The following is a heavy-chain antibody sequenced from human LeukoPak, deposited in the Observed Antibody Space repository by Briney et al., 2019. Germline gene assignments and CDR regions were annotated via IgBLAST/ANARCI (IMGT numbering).Heavy chain of an antibody. CDR1: GGSFSGYY. V-gene: IGHV4-34*01. D-gene: IGHD2-15*01. CDR3: ARVGLYCSGGSCYSDGMDV. Sequence: SETLSLTCAVYGGSFSGYYWSWIRQPPGKGLEWIGEINHSGSTNYNPSLKSRVTISVDTSKNQFSLKLSSVTAADTAVYYCARVGLYCSGGSCYSDGMDVWGKGTTVTVSS. CDR2: INHSGST. J-gene: IGHJ6*04.